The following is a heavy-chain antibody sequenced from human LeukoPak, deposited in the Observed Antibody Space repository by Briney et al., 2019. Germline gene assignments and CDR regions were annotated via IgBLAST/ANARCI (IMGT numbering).Heavy chain of an antibody. CDR3: ARSLRWQLVRQYFDY. CDR1: GGSISSGSYY. CDR2: IYTSGST. Sequence: SETLSLTCTVSGGSISSGSYYWSWIRQPAGKGLEWIGRIYTSGSTNYNPSLKSRVTISVDTSKNQFSLKLSSVTAADTAVYYCARSLRWQLVRQYFDYWGQGTLVTVSS. J-gene: IGHJ4*02. V-gene: IGHV4-61*02. D-gene: IGHD6-13*01.